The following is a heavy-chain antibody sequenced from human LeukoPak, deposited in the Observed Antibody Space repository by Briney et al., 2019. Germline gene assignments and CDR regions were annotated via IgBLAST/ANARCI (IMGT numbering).Heavy chain of an antibody. J-gene: IGHJ4*02. CDR3: AKEPSLSSSNPDY. V-gene: IGHV3-30*18. CDR1: GFTFSSYG. D-gene: IGHD4-11*01. Sequence: GRSLRLSCAASGFTFSSYGMHWVRQAPGKGLEWVAVISYDGSNKYYAHSVKGRFTISRDNSKNTLYLQMNSLRAEDTAVYYCAKEPSLSSSNPDYWGQGTLVTVSS. CDR2: ISYDGSNK.